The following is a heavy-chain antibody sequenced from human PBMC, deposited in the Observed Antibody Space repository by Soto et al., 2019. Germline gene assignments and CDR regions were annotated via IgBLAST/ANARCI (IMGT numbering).Heavy chain of an antibody. D-gene: IGHD6-19*01. V-gene: IGHV1-8*01. J-gene: IGHJ4*02. CDR2: MNPNSGNT. CDR3: AAVAGTTFDY. Sequence: ASVKVSCKASGYTFTSYDINWVRQATGQGLEWMGWMNPNSGNTGYAQKFQGRVTMTRNTSTSTAYMELRSLRSDDTAVYYCAAVAGTTFDYWGQGTLVTVSS. CDR1: GYTFTSYD.